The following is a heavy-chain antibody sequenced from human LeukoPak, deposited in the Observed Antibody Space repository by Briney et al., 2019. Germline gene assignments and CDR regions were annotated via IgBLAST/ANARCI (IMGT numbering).Heavy chain of an antibody. CDR3: ARGGAAAGFVRELLRYLSLDY. CDR1: GFTFSDYY. J-gene: IGHJ4*02. D-gene: IGHD6-13*01. CDR2: ISSSGSTI. V-gene: IGHV3-11*01. Sequence: PGGSLRLSCAASGFTFSDYYMSWIRQAPGKGLEWVSYISSSGSTIYYADSVKGRFTISRDNAKNSLYLQMNSLRAEDTAVYYCARGGAAAGFVRELLRYLSLDYWGQGTLVTVSS.